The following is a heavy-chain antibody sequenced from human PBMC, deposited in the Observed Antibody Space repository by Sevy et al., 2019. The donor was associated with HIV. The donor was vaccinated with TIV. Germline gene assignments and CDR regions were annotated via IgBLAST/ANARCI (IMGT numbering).Heavy chain of an antibody. J-gene: IGHJ4*02. V-gene: IGHV3-30-3*01. Sequence: GGSLRLSCAASGFTFSSYAMPWVRQAPGKGLEGVAVISYDGSNKYYADSVKGRLTMSRDNSKNTLYLQMNSLRAEDTAVYYCARVEYYYDSSGYSYFDYWGQGTLVTVSS. CDR1: GFTFSSYA. D-gene: IGHD3-22*01. CDR2: ISYDGSNK. CDR3: ARVEYYYDSSGYSYFDY.